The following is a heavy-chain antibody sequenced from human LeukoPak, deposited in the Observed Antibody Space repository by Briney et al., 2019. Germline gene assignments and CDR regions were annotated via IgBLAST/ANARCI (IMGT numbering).Heavy chain of an antibody. J-gene: IGHJ5*02. CDR1: EYIFTDDY. CDR3: AKDGGIFERSKGGYWFDP. Sequence: ASVKVSCKPSEYIFTDDYMHWVRQTPGQGLEWMGWINPNSGGTRYPKKFQGRVTITRKTSTSTAYMEMSSLISEDKTVFYCAKDGGIFERSKGGYWFDPWGQGTLVTVSS. CDR2: INPNSGGT. V-gene: IGHV1-2*02. D-gene: IGHD3-3*01.